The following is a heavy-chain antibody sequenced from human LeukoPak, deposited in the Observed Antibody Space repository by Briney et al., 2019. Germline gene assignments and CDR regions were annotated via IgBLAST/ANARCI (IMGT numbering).Heavy chain of an antibody. V-gene: IGHV1-2*02. D-gene: IGHD2/OR15-2a*01. J-gene: IGHJ4*02. CDR1: GFPFNDYF. Sequence: GSVKVSCKASGFPFNDYFIHWVRQAPGQGLQWMGWINPYSGATNFGQNFRARVSFTRDASIATVFMELKSLTSDDTAIYYCARAKSRSSTYYLGHWGQGTLVTVSS. CDR3: ARAKSRSSTYYLGH. CDR2: INPYSGAT.